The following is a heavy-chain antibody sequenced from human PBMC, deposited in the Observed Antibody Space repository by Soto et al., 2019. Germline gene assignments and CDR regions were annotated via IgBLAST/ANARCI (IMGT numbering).Heavy chain of an antibody. D-gene: IGHD2-15*01. Sequence: QVQLVQSGAEVKKPGASVKVSCKASGYTFTSYAMHWVRQAPGQRREWMGWINAGNGNTIYSQKFQGRVTITRDTSASRAYVELSSLRSEDTAVYYCARDLGGWPDYWGQGTLVTVSS. CDR3: ARDLGGWPDY. CDR2: INAGNGNT. V-gene: IGHV1-3*01. J-gene: IGHJ4*02. CDR1: GYTFTSYA.